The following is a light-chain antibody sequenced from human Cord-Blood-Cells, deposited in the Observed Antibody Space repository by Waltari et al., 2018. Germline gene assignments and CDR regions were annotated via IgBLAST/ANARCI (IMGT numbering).Light chain of an antibody. CDR3: NSRDSSGKR. Sequence: SSELTQDPAVSVALGQPVRITCQGDSLRSYYASWYQQKPGQAPVLVIYGKNNRPSGIPDRFSGSSSGNTASLTITGAQAEDEADYYCNSRDSSGKRFGGGTKLTVL. V-gene: IGLV3-19*01. CDR1: SLRSYY. J-gene: IGLJ2*01. CDR2: GKN.